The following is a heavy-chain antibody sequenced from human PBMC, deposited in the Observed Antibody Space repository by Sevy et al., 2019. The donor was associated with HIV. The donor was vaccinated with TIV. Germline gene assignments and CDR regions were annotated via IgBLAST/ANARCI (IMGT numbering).Heavy chain of an antibody. CDR3: ARDRAYSALDY. CDR1: GFTFSDSW. J-gene: IGHJ4*02. CDR2: INEDGSRL. Sequence: GGYLRLSCVASGFTFSDSWMTWVRQAPGKGLERIAFINEDGSRLGYVDSVRGRFTISRENTKNSLYLQMNSLRADDTAVYFCARDRAYSALDYWGQGTLVTVSS. D-gene: IGHD5-18*01. V-gene: IGHV3-7*01.